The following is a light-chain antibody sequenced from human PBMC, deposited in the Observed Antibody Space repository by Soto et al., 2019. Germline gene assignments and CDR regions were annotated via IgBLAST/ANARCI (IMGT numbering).Light chain of an antibody. CDR1: QDINNY. CDR3: EKYDIAPRT. CDR2: AAA. V-gene: IGKV1-27*01. J-gene: IGKJ4*01. Sequence: DIQMTQSPSSLSASVGDRVTITCRASQDINNYLSWYQQRPGKVPKLLIYAAATLKSGAPSRFSSSGSGTDFTLTISSLQPEDVATYYCEKYDIAPRTFGGGTKVEIK.